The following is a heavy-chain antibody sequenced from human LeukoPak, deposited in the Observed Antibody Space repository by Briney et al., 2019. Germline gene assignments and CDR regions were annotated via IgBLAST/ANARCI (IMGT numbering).Heavy chain of an antibody. CDR1: GYTFTNYY. CDR2: INPCGDNT. J-gene: IGHJ3*02. CDR3: ARIRDGYNDAYDI. V-gene: IGHV1-46*01. D-gene: IGHD5-24*01. Sequence: ASVKVSCKASGYTFTNYYIHWVRQAPGQGREWMGLINPCGDNTNYAQNFQGRVTMTRDTSASTVYMELSRLRYKDTAIYYCARIRDGYNDAYDIWGQGTVVAVPS.